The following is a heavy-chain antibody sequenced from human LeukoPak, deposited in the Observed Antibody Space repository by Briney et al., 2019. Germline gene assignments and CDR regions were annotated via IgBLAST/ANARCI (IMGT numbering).Heavy chain of an antibody. Sequence: GASVKVSCKASGYTFIGYYMHWVRQAPGQGLEWMGGINPNSGDTNYAQKFQDRVTMTRDTSISTAYMELSRLRPDDTAVYYCAIHTAVVTVFDFWGQGTLVSVSS. J-gene: IGHJ4*02. V-gene: IGHV1-2*02. CDR1: GYTFIGYY. D-gene: IGHD4-23*01. CDR2: INPNSGDT. CDR3: AIHTAVVTVFDF.